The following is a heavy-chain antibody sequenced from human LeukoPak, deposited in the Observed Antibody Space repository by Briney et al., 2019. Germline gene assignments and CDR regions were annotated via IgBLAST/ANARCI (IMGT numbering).Heavy chain of an antibody. CDR3: AGYDYSSGYPGY. V-gene: IGHV4-39*07. J-gene: IGHJ4*02. Sequence: SETLSLTCTVSGGSISRDTYYWGWIRQAPGKGLEWIGTMSYSGSTYYNPSLQSRVTMSVDTSKNQFSLKLSSVTAADTAVYYCAGYDYSSGYPGYWGQGTLVTVSS. CDR1: GGSISRDTYY. CDR2: MSYSGST. D-gene: IGHD3-22*01.